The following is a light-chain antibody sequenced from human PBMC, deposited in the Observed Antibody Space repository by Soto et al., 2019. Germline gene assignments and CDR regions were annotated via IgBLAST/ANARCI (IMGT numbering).Light chain of an antibody. V-gene: IGKV3-20*01. CDR3: QQYGSSLPIT. Sequence: EIVLTQSPGTLSLSPGERATLSCRASQSVSSSYLDWYQQKPGQAPRLLIYGASSRATGIPDRFSGSGSGTDFTLTISRLEPEDFAVYYCQQYGSSLPITFGQGTRLEIK. CDR2: GAS. J-gene: IGKJ5*01. CDR1: QSVSSSY.